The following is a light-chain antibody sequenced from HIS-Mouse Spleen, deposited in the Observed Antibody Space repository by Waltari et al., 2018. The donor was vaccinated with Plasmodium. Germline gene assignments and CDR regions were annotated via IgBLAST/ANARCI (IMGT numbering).Light chain of an antibody. V-gene: IGKV3-11*01. CDR3: QQRSNWLT. CDR2: DAS. Sequence: EIVLTQSPATLSLSPGERATLSCRASQSVSSSLAWYQQQPGQAPRLFIYDASNRATGIPARFSGSGSGTDFTLTISSLEPEDFAVYYCQQRSNWLTFGGGTKVEIK. CDR1: QSVSSS. J-gene: IGKJ4*01.